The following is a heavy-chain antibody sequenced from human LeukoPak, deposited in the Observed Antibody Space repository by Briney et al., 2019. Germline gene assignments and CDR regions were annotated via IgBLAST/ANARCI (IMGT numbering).Heavy chain of an antibody. D-gene: IGHD3-10*01. Sequence: GGSLRLSCAVSGITLSNYGMSWVRQAPGKGLEWVAGISGSGGRTNYADAVKGRFTISRDNAKNTLFLQMNSLRVEDTAVYFCAKRGVVVRVILVGFHKEAYYFDSWGQGALVTVSS. J-gene: IGHJ4*02. CDR2: ISGSGGRT. CDR3: AKRGVVVRVILVGFHKEAYYFDS. V-gene: IGHV3-23*01. CDR1: GITLSNYG.